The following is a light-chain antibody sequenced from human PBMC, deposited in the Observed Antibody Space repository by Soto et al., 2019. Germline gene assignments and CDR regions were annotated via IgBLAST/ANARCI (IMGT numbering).Light chain of an antibody. Sequence: IVLTQSPGTLSLSPGERATLSCRAGQSASSRYLAWYQQKPGQAPRLLIYGASSRATGIPDRFSGSGSGTDFTLTISRLEREDFAVYYCQQYGSSPWTFGQGTKVQIK. CDR1: QSASSRY. CDR2: GAS. V-gene: IGKV3-20*01. CDR3: QQYGSSPWT. J-gene: IGKJ1*01.